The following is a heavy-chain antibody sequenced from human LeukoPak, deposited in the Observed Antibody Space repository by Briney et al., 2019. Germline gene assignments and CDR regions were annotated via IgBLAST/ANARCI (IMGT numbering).Heavy chain of an antibody. V-gene: IGHV4-34*01. CDR2: INHSGST. Sequence: SETLSLTCAVYGGSFSGYYWSWIRQPPGKGLEWIGEINHSGSTNYNPSLKSRVTISVDTSKNQFSLKLSSVTAADTAVYYCARVRGLLYYYYYYMDVWGKGTTVTVSS. CDR1: GGSFSGYY. D-gene: IGHD6-25*01. J-gene: IGHJ6*03. CDR3: ARVRGLLYYYYYYMDV.